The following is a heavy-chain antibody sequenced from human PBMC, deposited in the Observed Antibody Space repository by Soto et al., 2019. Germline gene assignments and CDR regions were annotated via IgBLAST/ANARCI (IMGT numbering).Heavy chain of an antibody. Sequence: QVQLVQSGAEVKKPGASVKVSCKASGYTFTSYGISWVRQAPGQGLEWMGWISAYNGNTNYAQKLQGRVTMTTDTSKSKAHMEPRSLRSDDTAVYYCARTNYYGSGSPTPDHRGQGTLVTVSS. V-gene: IGHV1-18*01. J-gene: IGHJ4*02. CDR2: ISAYNGNT. CDR1: GYTFTSYG. D-gene: IGHD3-10*01. CDR3: ARTNYYGSGSPTPDH.